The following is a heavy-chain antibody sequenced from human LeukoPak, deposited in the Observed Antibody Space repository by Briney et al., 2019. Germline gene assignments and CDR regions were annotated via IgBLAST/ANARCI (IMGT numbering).Heavy chain of an antibody. V-gene: IGHV3-30-3*01. CDR3: ARDDDLGYCSSTSCYAFYYYGMDV. J-gene: IGHJ6*02. D-gene: IGHD2-2*01. Sequence: PGRSLRLSCAASGFTFSSYAMHWVRQAPGKGLEWVAVISYDGSNKYYADSVKGRFTISRDNSKNTLYLQMNSLRAEDTAVYYCARDDDLGYCSSTSCYAFYYYGMDVWGQGTTVTVSS. CDR1: GFTFSSYA. CDR2: ISYDGSNK.